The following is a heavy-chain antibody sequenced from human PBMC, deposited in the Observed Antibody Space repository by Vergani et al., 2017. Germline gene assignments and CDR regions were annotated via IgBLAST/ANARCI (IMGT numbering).Heavy chain of an antibody. CDR3: TTHKTDYYDSSGYYY. Sequence: EVQLVESGGGLVKPGGSLRLSCAASGFTFSNAWMSWVRQAPGKGLEWVGRIKSKDDGGTTDYAAPVKGRFTISRDDSKNTLYLQMSSLKTEYTAVYYCTTHKTDYYDSSGYYYWGQGTLVTVSS. D-gene: IGHD3-22*01. V-gene: IGHV3-15*01. J-gene: IGHJ4*02. CDR2: IKSKDDGGTT. CDR1: GFTFSNAW.